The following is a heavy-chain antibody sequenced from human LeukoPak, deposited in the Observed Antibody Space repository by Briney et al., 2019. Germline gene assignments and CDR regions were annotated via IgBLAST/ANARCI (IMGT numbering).Heavy chain of an antibody. D-gene: IGHD4/OR15-4a*01. CDR2: ISGSSSTI. CDR3: ARALTPRSNSFDY. Sequence: PGGSLRLSCAASGFTFSSYEMNWVRQAPGKGLEWVSYISGSSSTIYYADSVKGRFTITRDSAKSSVLLQMSSLRAEDTALYYCARALTPRSNSFDYWGQGALVTVSS. V-gene: IGHV3-48*03. J-gene: IGHJ4*02. CDR1: GFTFSSYE.